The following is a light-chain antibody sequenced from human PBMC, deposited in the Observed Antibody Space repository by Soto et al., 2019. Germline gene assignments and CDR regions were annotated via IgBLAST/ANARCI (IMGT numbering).Light chain of an antibody. Sequence: SALTQPPSASGSPGQSVTISCTGTSSDVGAYKYVSWYQQYPGKAPNLMIYEVSKRPSGVPARFSGSKSGNTASLTVSGLQSEDEADYYCTSYVGSDTWVFGGGTKLTVL. CDR1: SSDVGAYKY. CDR3: TSYVGSDTWV. CDR2: EVS. V-gene: IGLV2-8*01. J-gene: IGLJ3*02.